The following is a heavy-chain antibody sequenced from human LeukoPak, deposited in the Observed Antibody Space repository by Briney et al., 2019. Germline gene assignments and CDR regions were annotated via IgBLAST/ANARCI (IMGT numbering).Heavy chain of an antibody. Sequence: PGGSLRLSCAASGFSFSSYAMSWVRQAPGKGLEWVSTISGSGGSTYYADSVKGRFTISRDNSKNTLYLQMNSLRPEDTAVYCCANRGVIDFLTGYYYYFDYWGQGTLVIVSS. CDR1: GFSFSSYA. V-gene: IGHV3-23*01. CDR3: ANRGVIDFLTGYYYYFDY. CDR2: ISGSGGST. D-gene: IGHD3-9*01. J-gene: IGHJ4*02.